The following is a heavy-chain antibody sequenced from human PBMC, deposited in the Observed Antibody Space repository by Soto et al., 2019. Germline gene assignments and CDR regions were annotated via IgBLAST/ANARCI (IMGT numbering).Heavy chain of an antibody. D-gene: IGHD3-10*01. CDR3: ARSTFGVRGVIIHYFDY. Sequence: GGSLRLSCAASGFTFSSYWMSWVRQAPGKGLEWVANIKQDGSEKHYVDSVKGRFTISRDNAKNSLYLQMNSLRAEDTAVYYCARSTFGVRGVIIHYFDYWGQGTLVTVSS. CDR2: IKQDGSEK. CDR1: GFTFSSYW. J-gene: IGHJ4*02. V-gene: IGHV3-7*03.